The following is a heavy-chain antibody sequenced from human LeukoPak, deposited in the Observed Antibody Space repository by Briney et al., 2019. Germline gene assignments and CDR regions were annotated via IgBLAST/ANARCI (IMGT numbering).Heavy chain of an antibody. V-gene: IGHV3-21*01. CDR2: ITPTSSYI. J-gene: IGHJ4*02. Sequence: GGSLRLSCAVSGLTFSSYSFNWVRQAPGKGLEWVSSITPTSSYIYYADSVKGRFTISRDNAKNSLYLQMNSLRAEDTAVYYCARLRRNNDKSGYYYYYDYWGQGTLVTVSS. CDR1: GLTFSSYS. CDR3: ARLRRNNDKSGYYYYYDY. D-gene: IGHD3-22*01.